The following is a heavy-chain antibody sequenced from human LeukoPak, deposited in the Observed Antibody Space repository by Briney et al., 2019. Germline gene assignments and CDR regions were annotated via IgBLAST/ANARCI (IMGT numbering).Heavy chain of an antibody. CDR2: IYYSGST. Sequence: PSETLSLTCTVSGGSISSSTFYWGWIRQPPGKGLEWIGSIYYSGSTYYNPSLKSRVTISVDTSKNQFSLKLSSVTAADTAVYYCASLYDSSGHFDYWGQGTLVTVSS. CDR3: ASLYDSSGHFDY. J-gene: IGHJ4*02. V-gene: IGHV4-39*07. CDR1: GGSISSSTFY. D-gene: IGHD3-22*01.